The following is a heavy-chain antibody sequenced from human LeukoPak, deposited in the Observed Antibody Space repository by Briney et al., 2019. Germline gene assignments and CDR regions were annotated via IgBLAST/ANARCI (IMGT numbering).Heavy chain of an antibody. CDR3: ARVPLEWELLGLDY. Sequence: ASVKVSCKASGYTFTSYDINWVRQAPGQGLEWMGWINPNSGGTNYAQKFQGRVTMTRDTSISTAYMELSRLRSDDTAVYYCARVPLEWELLGLDYWGQGTLVTVSS. V-gene: IGHV1-2*02. CDR1: GYTFTSYD. CDR2: INPNSGGT. J-gene: IGHJ4*02. D-gene: IGHD1-26*01.